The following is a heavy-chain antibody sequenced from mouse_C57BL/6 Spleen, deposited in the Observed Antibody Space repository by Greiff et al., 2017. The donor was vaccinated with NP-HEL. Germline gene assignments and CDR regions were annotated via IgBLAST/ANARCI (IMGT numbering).Heavy chain of an antibody. D-gene: IGHD1-1*01. Sequence: EVMLVESGEGLVKPGGSLKLSCAASGFTFSSYAMSWVRQTPEKRLEWVAYISSGGDYIYYADTVKGRFTISRDNARNTLYLQMSSLKSEDTAMYYCTRDGGSSSLAMDYWGQGTSVTVSS. CDR1: GFTFSSYA. CDR2: ISSGGDYI. CDR3: TRDGGSSSLAMDY. J-gene: IGHJ4*01. V-gene: IGHV5-9-1*02.